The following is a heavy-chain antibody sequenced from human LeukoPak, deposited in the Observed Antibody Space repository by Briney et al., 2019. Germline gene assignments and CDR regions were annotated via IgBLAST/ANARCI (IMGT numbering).Heavy chain of an antibody. J-gene: IGHJ3*02. CDR2: ISSSSSYI. Sequence: GGSLRLSCAASGFTFSSYSMNWVRQAPGKGLEWASSISSSSSYIYYADSVKGRFTISRDNAKNSLYLQMNSLRAEDTAVYYCARAKVDYYDSSGYPGAFDIWGQGTMVTVSS. CDR1: GFTFSSYS. CDR3: ARAKVDYYDSSGYPGAFDI. D-gene: IGHD3-22*01. V-gene: IGHV3-21*01.